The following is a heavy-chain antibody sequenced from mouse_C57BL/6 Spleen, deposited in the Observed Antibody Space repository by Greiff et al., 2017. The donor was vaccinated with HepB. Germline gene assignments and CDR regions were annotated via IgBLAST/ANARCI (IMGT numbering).Heavy chain of an antibody. CDR1: GYAFSSSW. V-gene: IGHV1-82*01. J-gene: IGHJ2*01. Sequence: QVQLQQSGPELVKPGASVKISCKASGYAFSSSWMNWVKQRPGKGLEWIGRIYPGDGDTNYNGKFKGKATLTADKSSSTAYMQLSSLTSEDSAVYFGARRGAQATLYYFDYWGQGTTLTVSS. D-gene: IGHD3-2*02. CDR2: IYPGDGDT. CDR3: ARRGAQATLYYFDY.